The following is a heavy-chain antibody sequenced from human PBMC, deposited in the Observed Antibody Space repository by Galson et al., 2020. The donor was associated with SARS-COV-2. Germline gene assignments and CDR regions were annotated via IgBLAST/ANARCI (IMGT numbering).Heavy chain of an antibody. V-gene: IGHV4-59*12. D-gene: IGHD4-17*01. J-gene: IGHJ2*01. CDR3: ARRFYGDNWYFDL. CDR2: IYNSGSSRST. CDR1: AASISSYY. Sequence: ETSETLSLTCTVSAASISSYYWNWIRQPPGKGLEWIGYIYNSGSSRSTNYNSSLKSRVTISQDTSKNQFSLELSSVTAADTAVYYCARRFYGDNWYFDLWGRGTLVTVSS.